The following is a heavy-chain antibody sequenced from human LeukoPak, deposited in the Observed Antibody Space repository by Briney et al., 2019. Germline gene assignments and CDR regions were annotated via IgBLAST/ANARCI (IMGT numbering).Heavy chain of an antibody. V-gene: IGHV1-69*04. CDR2: IIPIFGIA. Sequence: GASVKVSCKASGGTFSSYAISWVRQAPGQGLEWMGRIIPIFGIANYAQKFQGRVTITADKSTSTAYMELSSLRSEDTAVYYCARGHIVVVPAASPGAFDIWGQATMVTVSS. CDR1: GGTFSSYA. D-gene: IGHD2-2*01. J-gene: IGHJ3*02. CDR3: ARGHIVVVPAASPGAFDI.